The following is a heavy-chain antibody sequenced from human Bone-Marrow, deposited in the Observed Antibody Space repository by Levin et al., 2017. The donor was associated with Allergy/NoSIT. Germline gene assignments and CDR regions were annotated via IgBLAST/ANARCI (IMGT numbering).Heavy chain of an antibody. J-gene: IGHJ4*02. D-gene: IGHD6-19*01. CDR3: TRFKGSDTAGYFDY. Sequence: GGSLRLSCAASGFTFRGYGMHWVRQAAGKGLEWVALVSYDGTKQFYADSVRGRFTISRDNSKNTLYFQMNSLRAEDTAVYFCTRFKGSDTAGYFDYWGQGILVTVSS. V-gene: IGHV3-33*05. CDR1: GFTFRGYG. CDR2: VSYDGTKQ.